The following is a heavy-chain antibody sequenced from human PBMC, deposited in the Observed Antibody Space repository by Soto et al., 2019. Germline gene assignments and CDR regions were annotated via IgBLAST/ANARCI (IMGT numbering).Heavy chain of an antibody. CDR3: ARVNYGSGSYYKRRYYYYYMDV. CDR2: IYYSGST. Sequence: SETLSLTCTVSGGSISSYYWSWIRQPPGKGLEWIGYIYYSGSTNYNPSLKSRVTISVDTSKNQFSLKLSSVTAADTAVYYCARVNYGSGSYYKRRYYYYYMDVWGKGTTVTVSS. CDR1: GGSISSYY. D-gene: IGHD3-10*01. V-gene: IGHV4-59*01. J-gene: IGHJ6*03.